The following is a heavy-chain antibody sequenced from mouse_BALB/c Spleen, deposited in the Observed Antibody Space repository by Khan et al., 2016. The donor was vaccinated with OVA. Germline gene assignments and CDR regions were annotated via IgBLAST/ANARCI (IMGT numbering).Heavy chain of an antibody. CDR2: TWDGGST. CDR1: GFSLTSYG. Sequence: QVQLKESGPGLVASSQSLSNNSTVSGFSLTSYGVHWVRQPPGKGLERRGVTWDGGSTNYNSALMSRLSISKDNSKSQVVLLINSLQTDDTAMYYCARLDYIWGQVTTLTVSS. CDR3: ARLDYI. D-gene: IGHD1-3*01. V-gene: IGHV2-9*02. J-gene: IGHJ2*01.